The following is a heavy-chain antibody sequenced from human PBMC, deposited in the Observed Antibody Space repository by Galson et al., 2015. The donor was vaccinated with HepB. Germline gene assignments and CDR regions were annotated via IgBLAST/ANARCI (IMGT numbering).Heavy chain of an antibody. D-gene: IGHD2-8*01. CDR2: IYYSGST. V-gene: IGHV4-59*08. Sequence: SETLSLTCTVSGGSISSYYWSWIRQPPGKGLEWIGYIYYSGSTNYNPSLKSRVTISVDTSKNQFSLKLSSVTAADTAVYYCARHDYPWGVSHFDYWGQGTLVTVSS. CDR1: GGSISSYY. CDR3: ARHDYPWGVSHFDY. J-gene: IGHJ4*02.